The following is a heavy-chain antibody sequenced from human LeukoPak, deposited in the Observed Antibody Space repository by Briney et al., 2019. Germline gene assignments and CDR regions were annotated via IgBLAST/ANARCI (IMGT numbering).Heavy chain of an antibody. CDR3: ARALIGYYFDY. J-gene: IGHJ4*02. D-gene: IGHD2-8*01. Sequence: GGSLRLSCAASGFTFSDNYMSWIRQAPGKGLEWVSYISSSGSIYYADSVKGRFTISRDNSKNSLYLQMNSLRAEDTAVYYCARALIGYYFDYWGQGTLVTVSS. CDR1: GFTFSDNY. CDR2: ISSSGSI. V-gene: IGHV3-11*04.